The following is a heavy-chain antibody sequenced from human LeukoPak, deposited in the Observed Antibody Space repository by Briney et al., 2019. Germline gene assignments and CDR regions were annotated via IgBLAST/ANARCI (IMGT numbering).Heavy chain of an antibody. CDR1: GFTFGDHY. J-gene: IGHJ4*02. CDR3: ARDPALDS. V-gene: IGHV3-48*02. Sequence: GGSLRLSCAASGFTFGDHYMDWVRQAPGKGLEWVSYISTSSSTIYYADSVKGRFTISRDNAKNSLFLQLNNLRDEDTAVYYCARDPALDSWGQGTLVTVSS. CDR2: ISTSSSTI.